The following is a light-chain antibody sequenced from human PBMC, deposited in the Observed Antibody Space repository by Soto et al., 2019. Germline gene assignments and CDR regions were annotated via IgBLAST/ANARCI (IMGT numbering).Light chain of an antibody. CDR3: QQRSNWPLT. Sequence: EIVMTQSPATLSVSPGERVTLSCRARQSVGSNLAWYQQKPGQAPRLLIYDASNRATGIPARFSGSGSGTDFTLTISSLEPEDFAIYYCQQRSNWPLTFGGGTKVDIK. CDR2: DAS. V-gene: IGKV3-11*01. CDR1: QSVGSN. J-gene: IGKJ4*01.